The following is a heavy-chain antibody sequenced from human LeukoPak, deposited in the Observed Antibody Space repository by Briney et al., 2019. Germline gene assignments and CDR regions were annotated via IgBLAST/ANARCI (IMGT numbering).Heavy chain of an antibody. J-gene: IGHJ3*02. CDR3: ASSRFGEPYRPYKAAFDI. Sequence: SQTLSLTGAISGDSVSSNSAAWNWIRQSPSRGLEWLGRTYYRSKWYNDYAVSVKSRITINPDISKNQFSLQLNSVTPEDTAVYYCASSRFGEPYRPYKAAFDIWGQGTMVTVSS. CDR2: TYYRSKWYN. D-gene: IGHD3-10*01. V-gene: IGHV6-1*01. CDR1: GDSVSSNSAA.